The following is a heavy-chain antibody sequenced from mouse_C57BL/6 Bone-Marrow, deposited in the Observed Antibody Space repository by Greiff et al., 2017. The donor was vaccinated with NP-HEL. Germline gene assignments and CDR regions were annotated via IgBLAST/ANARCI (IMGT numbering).Heavy chain of an antibody. D-gene: IGHD4-1*01. Sequence: QVTLKESGPGILQPSQTLSLTCSFSGFSLSTFGMGVVWIRQPSGNGLEWLAHLWWDDDKYYNPALKSRLTISKDTSKNQVFLKLANVDTADTATYYCARITGYYFDYWGQGTTLTVSS. V-gene: IGHV8-8*01. CDR2: LWWDDDK. CDR1: GFSLSTFGMG. J-gene: IGHJ2*01. CDR3: ARITGYYFDY.